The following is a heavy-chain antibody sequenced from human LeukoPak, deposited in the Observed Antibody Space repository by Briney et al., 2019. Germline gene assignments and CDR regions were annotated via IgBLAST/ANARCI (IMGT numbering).Heavy chain of an antibody. V-gene: IGHV3-53*01. D-gene: IGHD6-6*01. Sequence: GGSLRLSCAASGFTFSSYAMSWVRQAPGKGLEWVSVIYSGGSTYYADSVKGRFTISRDNSKNTLYLQMNSLRAEDTAVYYCARVDEQLVLYDYWGQGTLVTVSS. J-gene: IGHJ4*02. CDR3: ARVDEQLVLYDY. CDR1: GFTFSSYA. CDR2: IYSGGST.